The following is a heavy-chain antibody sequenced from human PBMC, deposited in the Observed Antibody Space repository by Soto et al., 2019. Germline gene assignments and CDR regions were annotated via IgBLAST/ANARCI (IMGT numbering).Heavy chain of an antibody. Sequence: EVQLLESGGGLVQWGGSLRLSCAASGFTFSDYAMTWVRQAPGKGLEWVSSISDSGGSTYYPDSVKGRFTISRDNSKNTLDLQMHSLRVGDTAVYYCAKDRGGSLAPSYFDSWGQGTLVTVSS. CDR1: GFTFSDYA. D-gene: IGHD3-3*02. CDR3: AKDRGGSLAPSYFDS. J-gene: IGHJ4*02. CDR2: ISDSGGST. V-gene: IGHV3-23*01.